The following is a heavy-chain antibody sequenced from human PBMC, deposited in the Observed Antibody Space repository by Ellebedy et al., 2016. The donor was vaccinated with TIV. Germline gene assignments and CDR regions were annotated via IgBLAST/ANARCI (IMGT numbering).Heavy chain of an antibody. D-gene: IGHD6-13*01. J-gene: IGHJ6*02. CDR3: ARVAAAAGTFYYGMDV. V-gene: IGHV4-59*01. CDR1: GGSISSYY. Sequence: SETLSLTCTVSGGSISSYYWSWIRQPPGKGLEWIGYIYYSGSTNYNPSLKSRVTISVDTSKNQFSLKLISVTAADTAVYYCARVAAAAGTFYYGMDVWGQGTTVTVSS. CDR2: IYYSGST.